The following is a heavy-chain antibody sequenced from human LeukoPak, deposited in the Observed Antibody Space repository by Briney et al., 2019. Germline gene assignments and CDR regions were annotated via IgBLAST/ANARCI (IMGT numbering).Heavy chain of an antibody. CDR1: GFTFSSHN. Sequence: PGGSLRLSCAASGFTFSSHNMNWVRQAPIKGLDWVSSIGTDGSYIYYADSVQGRFTISRDNAKNSLYLQMNSLRAEDTAVYYCIRDLFDDYSLDYWGQGALVTVSS. CDR3: IRDLFDDYSLDY. CDR2: IGTDGSYI. V-gene: IGHV3-21*01. J-gene: IGHJ4*02. D-gene: IGHD3-16*01.